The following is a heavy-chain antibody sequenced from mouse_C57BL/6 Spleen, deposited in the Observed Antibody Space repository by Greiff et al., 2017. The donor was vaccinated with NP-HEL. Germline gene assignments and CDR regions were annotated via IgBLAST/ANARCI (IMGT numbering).Heavy chain of an antibody. CDR2: INYDGSST. V-gene: IGHV5-16*01. CDR3: AREYYYLDY. Sequence: EVKLVESEGGLVQPGSSMKLSCTASGFTFSDYYMAWFRQVPEKGLEWVANINYDGSSTYYLDSLKSRFIISRDNAKNILYLQMSSLKSEDTATYYCAREYYYLDYWGQGTTLTVSS. J-gene: IGHJ2*01. CDR1: GFTFSDYY.